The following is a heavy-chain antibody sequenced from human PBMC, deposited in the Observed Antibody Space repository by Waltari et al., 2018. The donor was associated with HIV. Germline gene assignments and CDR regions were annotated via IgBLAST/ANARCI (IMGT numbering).Heavy chain of an antibody. Sequence: EVQMVQSGAEVRKPGDSLNVSCQGLGYNFNNYWIAWVRQRSGGGLEWMGIIYPGDSETRYSPSFQGHITISVDKVINTAYLKWHSLKTSDTAMYYCARGAPGNFNSRGDYWGRGTLVTVSS. CDR2: IYPGDSET. CDR1: GYNFNNYW. J-gene: IGHJ4*02. CDR3: ARGAPGNFNSRGDY. D-gene: IGHD3-10*01. V-gene: IGHV5-51*01.